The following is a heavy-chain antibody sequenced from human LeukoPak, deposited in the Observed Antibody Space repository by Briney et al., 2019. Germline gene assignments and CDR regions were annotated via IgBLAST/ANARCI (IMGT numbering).Heavy chain of an antibody. CDR1: GYTFTGYY. CDR2: INPNRGGT. Sequence: ASVKVSCKASGYTFTGYYMHWVRQAPGQGLEWMGWINPNRGGTNYAQKFQGRVTMTRDTSISTAYMELNRLRSDDTAVYYCARDPSHFYYTDVWGKGTTVTISS. CDR3: ARDPSHFYYTDV. V-gene: IGHV1-2*02. J-gene: IGHJ6*03.